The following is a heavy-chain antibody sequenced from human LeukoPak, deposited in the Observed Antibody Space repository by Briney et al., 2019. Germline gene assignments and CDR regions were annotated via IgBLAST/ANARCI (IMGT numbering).Heavy chain of an antibody. Sequence: SDTLSLTCVVSGYSISNNYYWGWIRQPPGKGLEWMGNIYHSWGSYYNPSLKSRVTILVDKSKNQFSLKLSSVTAADTAVYYCAKAGTTGIHHWFDPWGQGNLVTVSS. D-gene: IGHD1-1*01. V-gene: IGHV4-38-2*01. CDR3: AKAGTTGIHHWFDP. CDR1: GYSISNNYY. CDR2: IYHSWGS. J-gene: IGHJ5*02.